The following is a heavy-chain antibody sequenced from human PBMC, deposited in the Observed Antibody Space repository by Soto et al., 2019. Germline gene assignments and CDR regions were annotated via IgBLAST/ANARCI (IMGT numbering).Heavy chain of an antibody. CDR1: GGTFYTYT. J-gene: IGHJ4*02. Sequence: ASVKVSCKASGGTFYTYTFSWVRQAPGQGLEWMGSITPIYPTTNYAEKFQGRLTVTADGSTNTAYMELNSLTSEDTAVYYCARIPRYSFPTSDDLDSWGQGTLVTVSS. CDR2: ITPIYPTT. D-gene: IGHD5-18*01. CDR3: ARIPRYSFPTSDDLDS. V-gene: IGHV1-69*13.